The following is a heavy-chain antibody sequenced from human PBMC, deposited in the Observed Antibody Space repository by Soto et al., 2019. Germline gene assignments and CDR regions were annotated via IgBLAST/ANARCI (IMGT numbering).Heavy chain of an antibody. CDR1: GGSINNGNS. D-gene: IGHD6-13*01. J-gene: IGHJ3*02. V-gene: IGHV4-4*02. CDR3: SGRCGSGSRWHSYVTEI. Sequence: QVQLQESGPGLVKPSGTLSLTCDVSGGSINNGNSWSWVRQSPARGLEWIGEIYHSGRTDYTPSLESRGTISRDRYKRECSLKLSSVTAADTAIYHWSGRCGSGSRWHSYVTEIWVQGT. CDR2: IYHSGRT.